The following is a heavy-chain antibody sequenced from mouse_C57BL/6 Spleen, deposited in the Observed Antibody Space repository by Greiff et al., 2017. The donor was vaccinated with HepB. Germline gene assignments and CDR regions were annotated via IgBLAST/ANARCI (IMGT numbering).Heavy chain of an antibody. CDR3: GREGYYGSSYYAMDY. CDR1: GYSITSGYY. CDR2: ISYDGSN. D-gene: IGHD1-1*01. V-gene: IGHV3-6*01. Sequence: EVKLMESGPGLVKPSQSLSLTCSVTGYSITSGYYWNWIRQFPGNKLEWMGYISYDGSNNYNPSLKNRISITRDTSKNQFFLKLNSVTTEDTATYYCGREGYYGSSYYAMDYWGQGTSVTVSS. J-gene: IGHJ4*01.